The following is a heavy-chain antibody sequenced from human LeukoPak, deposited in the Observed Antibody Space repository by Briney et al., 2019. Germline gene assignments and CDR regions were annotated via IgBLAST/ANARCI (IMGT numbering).Heavy chain of an antibody. CDR3: ARGDVPIAAAGTRVDY. J-gene: IGHJ4*02. CDR2: INPSSGGT. CDR1: GYSFTAWY. V-gene: IGHV1-2*02. D-gene: IGHD6-13*01. Sequence: ASVKVSCKASGYSFTAWYMHWVRQAPGQGLEWMGWINPSSGGTSYAQKLQGRVTMTTDTSTSTAYVELRSLRSDDTAVYYCARGDVPIAAAGTRVDYWGQGTLVTVSS.